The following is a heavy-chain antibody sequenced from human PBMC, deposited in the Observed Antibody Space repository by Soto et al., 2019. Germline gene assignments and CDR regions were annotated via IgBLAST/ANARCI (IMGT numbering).Heavy chain of an antibody. CDR1: GFTLSSYT. D-gene: IGHD3-3*01. CDR2: ISSGSSFI. Sequence: LRLSCAASGFTLSSYTMNWARQAPGKGLEWVSSISSGSSFIYYGDSVKGRFTVSRDNAKNSVHLQMTSLRAEDTALYFCARDPAYYGNYFDFWGQGALVTVSS. CDR3: ARDPAYYGNYFDF. J-gene: IGHJ4*02. V-gene: IGHV3-21*01.